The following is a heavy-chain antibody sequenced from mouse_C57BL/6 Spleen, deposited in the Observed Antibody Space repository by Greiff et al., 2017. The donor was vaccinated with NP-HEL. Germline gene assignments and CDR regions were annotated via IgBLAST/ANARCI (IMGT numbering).Heavy chain of an antibody. D-gene: IGHD1-1*01. Sequence: QVQLQQSGAELARPGASVKLSCKASGYTFTSYGISWVKQRTGQGLEWIGEIYPRSGNTYYNEKFKGKATLTADKSSSTAYMELRSLTSEDSAVYFCARSITTVVATRYFDVWGTGTTVTVSS. CDR2: IYPRSGNT. CDR3: ARSITTVVATRYFDV. CDR1: GYTFTSYG. J-gene: IGHJ1*03. V-gene: IGHV1-81*01.